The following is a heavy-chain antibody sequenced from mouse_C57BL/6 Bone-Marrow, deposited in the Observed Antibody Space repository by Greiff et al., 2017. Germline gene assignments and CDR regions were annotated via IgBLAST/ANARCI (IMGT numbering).Heavy chain of an antibody. Sequence: VQLKESGPVLVKPGASVKMSCKASGYTFTDYYMNWVKQSHGKSLEWIGVINPYNGGTSYNQKFKGKATLTVDKSSSTAYMELNSLTSEDSAVYYCASGYGGFAYWGQGTLVTVSA. CDR1: GYTFTDYY. V-gene: IGHV1-19*01. D-gene: IGHD2-2*01. CDR2: INPYNGGT. CDR3: ASGYGGFAY. J-gene: IGHJ3*01.